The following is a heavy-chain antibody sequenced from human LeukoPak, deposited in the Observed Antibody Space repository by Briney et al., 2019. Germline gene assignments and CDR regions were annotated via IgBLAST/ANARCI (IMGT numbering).Heavy chain of an antibody. Sequence: AETLSLTCPVSAGSISSTDYYWGWIRQPPGKGLEWIGNMHYSGITHYNPSLKRRFTITVATSKNLFSLKLRSLTAADTAVYYWASSQHAVAAADSLFDPWGQGTLVTVSS. V-gene: IGHV4-39*01. CDR2: MHYSGIT. CDR1: AGSISSTDYY. CDR3: ASSQHAVAAADSLFDP. J-gene: IGHJ5*02. D-gene: IGHD6-13*01.